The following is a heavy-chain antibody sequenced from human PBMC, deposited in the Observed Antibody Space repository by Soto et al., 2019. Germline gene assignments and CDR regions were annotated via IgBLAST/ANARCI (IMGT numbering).Heavy chain of an antibody. D-gene: IGHD5-18*01. CDR2: IIPIFGSA. Sequence: QVQLVQSGAEVKKPGSSVRVSCKTFGGVFSSFAISWVRQAPGQGLEWMGGIIPIFGSANYAQRFQGRVTITADESTSTVYMELSSLKSEDTAVYYCARGRGISALVTTFDYWGQGTRVTVSS. CDR3: ARGRGISALVTTFDY. CDR1: GGVFSSFA. J-gene: IGHJ4*02. V-gene: IGHV1-69*01.